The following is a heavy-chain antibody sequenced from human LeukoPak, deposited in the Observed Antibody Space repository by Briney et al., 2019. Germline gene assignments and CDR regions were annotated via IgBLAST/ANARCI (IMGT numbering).Heavy chain of an antibody. J-gene: IGHJ4*02. V-gene: IGHV3-11*06. CDR3: AKKLGTTDY. CDR1: GFTFSDYY. Sequence: GGSLRLSCAASGFTFSDYYMSWIRQAPGKGLEWVSSISSSSSYIYYADPVKGRFTISRDNAKNSLYLQMNSLRAEDTAVYYCAKKLGTTDYWGQGTLVTVSS. CDR2: ISSSSSYI. D-gene: IGHD7-27*01.